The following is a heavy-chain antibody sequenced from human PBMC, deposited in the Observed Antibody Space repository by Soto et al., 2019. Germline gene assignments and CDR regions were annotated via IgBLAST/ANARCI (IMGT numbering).Heavy chain of an antibody. Sequence: GESLKISCQGSGYNFAGYWIAWVRQMPGKGLELMGIIYPSDSDTRYRPSFQGQVTISADKAISSPYLQWSSLRASDTAMYYCERGGVSIRTFDYWGQGTPVTVSS. V-gene: IGHV5-51*01. CDR2: IYPSDSDT. CDR3: ERGGVSIRTFDY. J-gene: IGHJ4*02. D-gene: IGHD3-3*01. CDR1: GYNFAGYW.